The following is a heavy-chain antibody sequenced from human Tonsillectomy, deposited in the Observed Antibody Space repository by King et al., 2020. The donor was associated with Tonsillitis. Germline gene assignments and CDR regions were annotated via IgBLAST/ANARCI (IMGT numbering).Heavy chain of an antibody. D-gene: IGHD3-10*01. CDR1: VGSFSGYY. V-gene: IGHV4-34*01. CDR3: AREIGFGELAMDY. Sequence: VQLQQWGAGLLKPSETLSLTCAVYVGSFSGYYWIWIRHAPGKGLEWLGEINHSGSTNYNPSHKRRVTISVDTSNNQFSLKLSSVTAADTAVYYCAREIGFGELAMDYWGQGTLVTVSS. CDR2: INHSGST. J-gene: IGHJ4*02.